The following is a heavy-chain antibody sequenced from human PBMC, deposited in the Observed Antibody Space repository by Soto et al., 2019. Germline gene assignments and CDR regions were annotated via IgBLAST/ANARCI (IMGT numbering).Heavy chain of an antibody. CDR2: IIPIFGTA. J-gene: IGHJ5*02. D-gene: IGHD4-17*01. V-gene: IGHV1-69*13. CDR1: GGTFSSYA. CDR3: ASAGGTVTDDGWFDP. Sequence: EASVKVSCKASGGTFSSYAISWVRQAPGQGLEWMGGIIPIFGTANYAQKFQGRVTMTADESTSTAYMELSSLRSEDTAVYYCASAGGTVTDDGWFDPWGQGTLVTVSS.